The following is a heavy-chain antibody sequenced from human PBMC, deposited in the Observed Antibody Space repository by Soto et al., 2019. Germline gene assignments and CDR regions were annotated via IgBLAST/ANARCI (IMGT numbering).Heavy chain of an antibody. CDR2: INHSGST. V-gene: IGHV4-34*01. J-gene: IGHJ4*02. CDR3: ARDKITGLFDY. CDR1: GGSFSGYY. D-gene: IGHD2-8*02. Sequence: QVQLQQWGAGLLKPSETLSLTCAVYGGSFSGYYWTWIRQPPGTGLEWIGEINHSGSTNYNPSLKSRVTISLDTSWYQFFLKLTAVTTAATVVYYCARDKITGLFDYWGQGTLVTVSS.